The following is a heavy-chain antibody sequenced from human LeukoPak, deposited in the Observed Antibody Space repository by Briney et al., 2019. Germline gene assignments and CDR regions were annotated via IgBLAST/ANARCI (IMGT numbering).Heavy chain of an antibody. CDR2: IYHSGST. D-gene: IGHD3-3*01. CDR3: ARAITIFGVVNYFDY. J-gene: IGHJ4*02. CDR1: GGSISSYS. Sequence: SETLSLTCTVSGGSISSYSWSWIRQPPGKGLEWIGYIYHSGSTYYNPSLKSRVTISVDRSKNQFSLKLSSVTAADTAVYYCARAITIFGVVNYFDYWGQGTLVTVSS. V-gene: IGHV4-30-2*01.